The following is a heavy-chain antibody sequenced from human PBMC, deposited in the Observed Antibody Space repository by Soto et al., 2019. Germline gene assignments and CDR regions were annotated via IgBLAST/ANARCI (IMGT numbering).Heavy chain of an antibody. CDR2: INPNSGGT. CDR3: ASLMIRVDRGMLNGMDV. Sequence: ASVKVSCKASGYTFTGYYMHWVRQAPGQGLEWMGWINPNSGGTNYAQKFQGWVTMTRDTSISTAYMELSRLRSDDTAVYYCASLMIRVDRGMLNGMDVWGQGTRVTVSS. J-gene: IGHJ6*02. CDR1: GYTFTGYY. V-gene: IGHV1-2*04. D-gene: IGHD1-26*01.